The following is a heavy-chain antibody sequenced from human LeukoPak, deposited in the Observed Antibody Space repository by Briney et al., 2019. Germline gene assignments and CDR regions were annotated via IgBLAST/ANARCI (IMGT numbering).Heavy chain of an antibody. V-gene: IGHV3-74*01. D-gene: IGHD2-2*01. CDR1: GFTLTRYW. J-gene: IGHJ6*04. CDR2: INSDVSST. CDR3: ARVSSLAIYYGMDV. Sequence: GGSLRLSSAASGFTLTRYWMHSVPQAPGKGLGWVSRINSDVSSTSYADSVKGRFTISRDNAKNKLYLQMNRLRAEDTAVYYCARVSSLAIYYGMDVWGKGTTVTVSS.